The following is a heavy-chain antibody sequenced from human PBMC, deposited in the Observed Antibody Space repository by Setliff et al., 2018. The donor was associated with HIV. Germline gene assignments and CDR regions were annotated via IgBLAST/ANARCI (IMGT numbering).Heavy chain of an antibody. J-gene: IGHJ5*02. CDR1: GYTFTNSD. CDR3: ARGHLDYDYWEDILGNWFDP. CDR2: MNPKSGNT. D-gene: IGHD3-3*01. V-gene: IGHV1-8*02. Sequence: ASVKVSCNASGYTFTNSDINWVRQAPGQGLEWMGWMNPKSGNTGYAQKFQGRVTMTSNTFIGTAYMELNSLTSDDTAVYYCARGHLDYDYWEDILGNWFDPWGQGTQVTVSS.